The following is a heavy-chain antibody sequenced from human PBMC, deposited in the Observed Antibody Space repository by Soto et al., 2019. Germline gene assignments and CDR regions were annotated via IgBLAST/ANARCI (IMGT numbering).Heavy chain of an antibody. Sequence: DPTLVNATQTLTLTCTLSGISLSTSGVGLGWIRQTPGKALEWLALVYWNDDKHYSPSLKSRLTITKDTSQNQAILTMTNTDSVHTAPYSCARGAATPRVFLVDPWGQ. J-gene: IGHJ5*01. CDR1: GISLSTSGVG. CDR3: ARGAATPRVFLVDP. D-gene: IGHD1-1*01. V-gene: IGHV2-5*01. CDR2: VYWNDDK.